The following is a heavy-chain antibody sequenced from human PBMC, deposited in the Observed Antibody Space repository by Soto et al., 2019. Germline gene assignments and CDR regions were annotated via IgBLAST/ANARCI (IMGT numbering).Heavy chain of an antibody. J-gene: IGHJ5*02. V-gene: IGHV4-30-4*01. Sequence: PSETLSLTCTVSGGSISSGDYYWSWIRQPPGKGLEWIGYIYYSGSTYYNPSLKSRVTISVDTSKNQFSLKLSSVTAADTAVYYCASTYYDFWSGSQTYFDPWGQGTLVTVSS. CDR3: ASTYYDFWSGSQTYFDP. D-gene: IGHD3-3*01. CDR2: IYYSGST. CDR1: GGSISSGDYY.